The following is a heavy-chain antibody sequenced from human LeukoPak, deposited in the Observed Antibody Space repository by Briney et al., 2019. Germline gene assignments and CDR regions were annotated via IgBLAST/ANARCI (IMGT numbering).Heavy chain of an antibody. CDR1: VGTFSSYA. D-gene: IGHD6-19*01. CDR3: ASLREQWPHYFDY. CDR2: IIPIFGTA. Sequence: ASVKVSCKASVGTFSSYAISWVRQAPGQGLEWMGGIIPIFGTANYAQKFQGRVTITADESTSTAYMERSSLRSEDTAVYYCASLREQWPHYFDYWGQGTLVTVSS. J-gene: IGHJ4*02. V-gene: IGHV1-69*13.